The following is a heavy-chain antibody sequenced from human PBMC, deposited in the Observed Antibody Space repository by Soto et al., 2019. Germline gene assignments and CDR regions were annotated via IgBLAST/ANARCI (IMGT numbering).Heavy chain of an antibody. V-gene: IGHV3-30-3*01. CDR2: ISYDGSNK. Sequence: LRLSCAASGFTFSSYAMHWVRQAPGKGLEWVAVISYDGSNKYYADSVKGRFTISRDNSKNTLYLQMNSLRAEDTAVYYCARTGGYYDSSGYFNVRGAFDIWGQGTMVTVS. J-gene: IGHJ3*02. CDR3: ARTGGYYDSSGYFNVRGAFDI. D-gene: IGHD3-22*01. CDR1: GFTFSSYA.